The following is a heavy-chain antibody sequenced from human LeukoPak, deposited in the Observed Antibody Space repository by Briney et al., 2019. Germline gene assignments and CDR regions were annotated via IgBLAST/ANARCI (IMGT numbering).Heavy chain of an antibody. CDR3: ARDIEGSFDY. CDR2: IYSGGST. Sequence: GGSLRLSCAASGFTISSNYMSWVRQAPGKGLEWVSVIYSGGSTYYADSVKGRFTISRDNSKNTLYLQMNSLRAEDTAVYYCARDIEGSFDYWGQGTLVTVSS. V-gene: IGHV3-53*01. J-gene: IGHJ4*02. D-gene: IGHD3-16*02. CDR1: GFTISSNY.